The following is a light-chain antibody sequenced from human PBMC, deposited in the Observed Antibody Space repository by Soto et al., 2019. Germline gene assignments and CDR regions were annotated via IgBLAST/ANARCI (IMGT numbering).Light chain of an antibody. CDR1: QDISNY. CDR2: DAS. V-gene: IGKV1-33*01. Sequence: DIQMTQSPSSLSASVGDRVTITCQATQDISNYLNWYEQKPGKAPQLLIYDASNLETGVPSRFSGSGSGTDFTFTISSLQPEDIATYYCQQYDNLVTFGGGTKVEIK. CDR3: QQYDNLVT. J-gene: IGKJ4*01.